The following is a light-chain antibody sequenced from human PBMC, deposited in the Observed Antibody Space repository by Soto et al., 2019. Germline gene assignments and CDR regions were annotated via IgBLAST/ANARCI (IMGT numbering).Light chain of an antibody. V-gene: IGLV2-23*02. CDR3: CSYVGIRNFV. CDR2: EVN. J-gene: IGLJ2*01. Sequence: QSVLTQPDSLSGSPGQSITISCTGSSSDIGGFDLVSWYQQHPGKPPKLLLYEVNKRPSGVSNRFSGSKSGNTASLTISGLQADDEAYYYCCSYVGIRNFVFGGGTKVTVL. CDR1: SSDIGGFDL.